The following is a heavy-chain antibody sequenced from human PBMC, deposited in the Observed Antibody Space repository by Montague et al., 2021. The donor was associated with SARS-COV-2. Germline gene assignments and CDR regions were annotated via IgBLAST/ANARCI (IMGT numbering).Heavy chain of an antibody. CDR2: MWYDGSKE. D-gene: IGHD6-13*01. CDR3: ARDTYSSTSGTLDF. Sequence: SLRLSCAASGFTFSSHGMHWVRQAPGKGLEWVAVMWYDGSKENYADPVKGRFTISRDNSEHMLYLQLNSLRAEDTAVYYCARDTYSSTSGTLDFWGRGTLVTVSS. CDR1: GFTFSSHG. J-gene: IGHJ4*02. V-gene: IGHV3-33*01.